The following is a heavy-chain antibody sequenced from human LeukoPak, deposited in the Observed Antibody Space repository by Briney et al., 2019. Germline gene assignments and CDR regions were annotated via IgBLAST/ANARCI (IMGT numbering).Heavy chain of an antibody. V-gene: IGHV1-24*01. D-gene: IGHD6-19*01. Sequence: GASVKVSFKVSGYTLTELSMQWVRQAPGKGGGWMGGFDPGDGETIYAQKFQGRVTMTEDTSTDTAYMELSSLRSEDTAVYYCATRARSSGWYSLNWFDPWGQGTLVTVSS. CDR1: GYTLTELS. CDR2: FDPGDGET. J-gene: IGHJ5*02. CDR3: ATRARSSGWYSLNWFDP.